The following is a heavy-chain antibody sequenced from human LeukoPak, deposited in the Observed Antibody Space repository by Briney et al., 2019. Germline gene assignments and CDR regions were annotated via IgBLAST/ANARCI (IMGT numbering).Heavy chain of an antibody. D-gene: IGHD2-15*01. CDR3: ARIHRYCSGGACYVLDN. CDR1: GGSISSSSYY. CDR2: VYYSVST. Sequence: PSETLSLTCTVSGGSISSSSYYWGWIRQPPGRGLEWIGYVYYSVSTNYNPSFKSRITISVDTSRNQFSLQLSSVTAADTAVYYCARIHRYCSGGACYVLDNWGQGTLVAVSS. J-gene: IGHJ4*02. V-gene: IGHV4-61*05.